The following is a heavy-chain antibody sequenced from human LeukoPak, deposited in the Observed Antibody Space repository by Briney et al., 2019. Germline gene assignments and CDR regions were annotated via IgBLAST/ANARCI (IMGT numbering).Heavy chain of an antibody. CDR2: IIPIFGTA. J-gene: IGHJ5*02. CDR1: GGTFSSYA. CDR3: AIDRIAAAGTPHWLDP. D-gene: IGHD6-13*01. Sequence: SVKASCKASGGTFSSYAISWLRQAPVQGLEWMGGIIPIFGTANYAQKFQGRVTITADKSTSTAYMELSSLRSEDTAVYYCAIDRIAAAGTPHWLDPWGQGTLVTVSS. V-gene: IGHV1-69*06.